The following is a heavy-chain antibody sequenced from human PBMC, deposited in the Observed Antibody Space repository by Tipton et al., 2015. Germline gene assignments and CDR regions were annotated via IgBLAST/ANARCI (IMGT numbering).Heavy chain of an antibody. CDR1: GFTFSSSA. Sequence: SLRLSCAASGFTFSSSAMSWVRLAPGKGLEWVSGIGATGVNTYYADSVKGRFAISRDNSKNTLYLQLGSLRAEDMAVYYCARAPYTSGWYTYFDYWGQGALVTVSS. V-gene: IGHV3-23*01. CDR3: ARAPYTSGWYTYFDY. CDR2: IGATGVNT. D-gene: IGHD6-19*01. J-gene: IGHJ4*02.